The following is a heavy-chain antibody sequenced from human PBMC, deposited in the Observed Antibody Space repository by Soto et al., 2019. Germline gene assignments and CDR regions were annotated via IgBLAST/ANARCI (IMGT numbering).Heavy chain of an antibody. J-gene: IGHJ3*02. CDR2: INPSGGGT. V-gene: IGHV1-46*01. CDR1: GYTFTSYY. Sequence: QVQLVQSGAEVKKPGASVKVSCKASGYTFTSYYMHWVRQAPGQGLEWMGIINPSGGGTSYAQKFKGRVPMTRDTSTSTVYMELSSLRSEDTAVYYCARLFGSLFRDDAFDIWGQGTMVTVSS. D-gene: IGHD3-3*02. CDR3: ARLFGSLFRDDAFDI.